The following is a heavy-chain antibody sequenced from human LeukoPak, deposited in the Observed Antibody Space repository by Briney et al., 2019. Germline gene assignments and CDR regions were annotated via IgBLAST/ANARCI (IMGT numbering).Heavy chain of an antibody. Sequence: SQTLSLTCAISGDSVSINSAAWNWIRQSPSRGLEWLGRTYQRSKWYNDYAVSVKSRITINPDISKNQFSLQLNSVTPEDTAVYYRARSPSPYSSGWYFDYWGQGTLVTVSS. J-gene: IGHJ4*02. V-gene: IGHV6-1*01. CDR2: TYQRSKWYN. CDR3: ARSPSPYSSGWYFDY. D-gene: IGHD6-19*01. CDR1: GDSVSINSAA.